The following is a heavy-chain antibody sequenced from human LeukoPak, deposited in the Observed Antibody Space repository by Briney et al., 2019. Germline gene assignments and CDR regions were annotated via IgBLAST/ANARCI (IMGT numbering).Heavy chain of an antibody. CDR2: ISGSGGGT. CDR1: GFTFSSYA. D-gene: IGHD5-12*01. CDR3: ARDRPTWPIDY. J-gene: IGHJ4*02. Sequence: GGSLRLSCAASGFTFSSYAMNWVRQAPGKGLEWVSGISGSGGGTYYADSVKGRFTISRDNFKNTLFLQMNSLRAEDTAVYYCARDRPTWPIDYWGQGTLVTVSS. V-gene: IGHV3-23*01.